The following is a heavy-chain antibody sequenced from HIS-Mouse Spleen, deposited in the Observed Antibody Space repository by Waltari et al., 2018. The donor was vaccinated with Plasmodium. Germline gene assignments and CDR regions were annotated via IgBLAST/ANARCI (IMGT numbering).Heavy chain of an antibody. CDR3: ARGPTYSSSYYFDY. Sequence: EVQLVESGGGLVQPGGSLRPPCAASGFTFSSYEMHWVRKAKGKGLEWVSAMGTAGDTYYPGSVKGRFTISRENAKNSLYLQMNSLRAGDTAVYYCARGPTYSSSYYFDYWGQGTLVTVSS. J-gene: IGHJ4*02. V-gene: IGHV3-13*01. CDR2: MGTAGDT. CDR1: GFTFSSYE. D-gene: IGHD6-6*01.